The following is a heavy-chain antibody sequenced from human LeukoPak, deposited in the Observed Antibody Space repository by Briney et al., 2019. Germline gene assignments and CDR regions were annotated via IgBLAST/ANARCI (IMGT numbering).Heavy chain of an antibody. CDR3: ARDRNYDHAFDI. V-gene: IGHV4-4*07. CDR2: IYTSGST. J-gene: IGHJ3*02. CDR1: GASISTYY. D-gene: IGHD3-22*01. Sequence: PSETLSLTCTVSGASISTYYWSWIRHPAGKGLEWIGRIYTSGSTNYNPSLKSRVTMSVDTSKNQCSLKLSSVSAADTAIYFCARDRNYDHAFDIWGQGTMVTVSS.